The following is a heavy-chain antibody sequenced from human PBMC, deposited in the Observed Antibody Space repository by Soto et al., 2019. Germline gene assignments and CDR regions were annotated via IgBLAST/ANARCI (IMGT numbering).Heavy chain of an antibody. J-gene: IGHJ4*02. CDR2: IYYSGST. CDR3: ARHGSYDFWSGYYPSYFDY. V-gene: IGHV4-59*08. Sequence: QVQLQESGPGLVKPSETLSLTCTVSGGSISSYYWSWIRQPPGKGLEWIGYIYYSGSTNYNPSLKSRVTISVDTSKNPFSLKLSSVTAADTAVYYCARHGSYDFWSGYYPSYFDYWGQGTLVTVSS. CDR1: GGSISSYY. D-gene: IGHD3-3*01.